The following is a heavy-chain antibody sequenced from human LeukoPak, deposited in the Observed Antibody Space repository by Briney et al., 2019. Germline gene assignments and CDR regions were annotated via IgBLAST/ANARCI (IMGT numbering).Heavy chain of an antibody. CDR3: ARTSRHFYGSGSNLTPWPADMDV. D-gene: IGHD3-10*01. V-gene: IGHV4-59*01. J-gene: IGHJ6*02. CDR2: IYYSGST. CDR1: GGSINSYY. Sequence: SETLSLTCTVSGGSINSYYWSWIRQPPGKGLEWIGYIYYSGSTHYNPSLDSRVSISLDTSKNQFSLKLSSVTAADTAVYYCARTSRHFYGSGSNLTPWPADMDVWGQGTTVTVSS.